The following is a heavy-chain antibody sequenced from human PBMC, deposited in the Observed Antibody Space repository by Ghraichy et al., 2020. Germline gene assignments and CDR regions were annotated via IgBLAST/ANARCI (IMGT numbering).Heavy chain of an antibody. Sequence: GGSLRLSCAASGFTFSSYDMHWVRQATGKGLEWVSAIGTAGDTYYPGSVKGRFTISRENAKNSLYLQMNSLRAGDTAVYYCARDVGHQSIADSGKFYYYYGMDVWGQGTTVTVSS. V-gene: IGHV3-13*01. J-gene: IGHJ6*02. CDR1: GFTFSSYD. CDR2: IGTAGDT. D-gene: IGHD3/OR15-3a*01. CDR3: ARDVGHQSIADSGKFYYYYGMDV.